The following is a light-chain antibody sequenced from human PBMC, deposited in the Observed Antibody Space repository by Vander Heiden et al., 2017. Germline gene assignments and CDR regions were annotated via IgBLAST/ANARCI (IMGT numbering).Light chain of an antibody. CDR1: QSVSSSF. CDR3: QQYGSSPST. CDR2: GAS. J-gene: IGKJ5*01. V-gene: IGKV3-20*01. Sequence: EIVLTQPPGTLSLSPGERAMLSCRASQSVSSSFLAWYQQKPGQAPRLLIYGASNRATGIPDRFSGSGSGTDFTLTISRLEPEDFAVYYCQQYGSSPSTFGQGTRLEIK.